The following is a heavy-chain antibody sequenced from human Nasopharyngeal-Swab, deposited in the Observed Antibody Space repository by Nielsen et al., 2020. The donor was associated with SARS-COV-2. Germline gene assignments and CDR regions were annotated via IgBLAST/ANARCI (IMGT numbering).Heavy chain of an antibody. J-gene: IGHJ4*02. V-gene: IGHV3-21*01. Sequence: WIRQPPGKGLEWVSSISSSSSYIYYADSVKGRFTISRDNAKNSLYLQMNGLRAEDTAVYYCARAQNVLRFLEWTQPFDYWGQGTLVTVSS. CDR2: ISSSSSYI. CDR3: ARAQNVLRFLEWTQPFDY. D-gene: IGHD3-3*01.